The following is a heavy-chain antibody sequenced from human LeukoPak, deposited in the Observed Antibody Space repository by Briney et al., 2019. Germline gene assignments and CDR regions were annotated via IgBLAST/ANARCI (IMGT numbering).Heavy chain of an antibody. V-gene: IGHV3-33*01. CDR1: GFTFSSYG. CDR3: ARDRLPGIAAARGWLDP. CDR2: IWYDGSNK. Sequence: GGSLRLSCAASGFTFSSYGMHWVRQAPGKGLEWVAVIWYDGSNKYYADSVKGRFTISRDNSKNTLYLQMNSLRAEDTAVYYCARDRLPGIAAARGWLDPWGQGTLVTVSS. D-gene: IGHD6-13*01. J-gene: IGHJ5*02.